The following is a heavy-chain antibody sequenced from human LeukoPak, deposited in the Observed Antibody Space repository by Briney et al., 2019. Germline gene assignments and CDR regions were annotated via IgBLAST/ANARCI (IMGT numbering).Heavy chain of an antibody. V-gene: IGHV3-33*01. J-gene: IGHJ5*02. CDR2: VWYDGSNK. CDR3: ARWITMVRGDRFDP. D-gene: IGHD3-10*01. Sequence: GGSLRLSCAASGFXISSYGMHWVRQAPGKGLEWMAVVWYDGSNKYYADSVKGRFTISRDNSNNTLYLQMNSLRAEDTAVYYCARWITMVRGDRFDPWGQGTLVIVSS. CDR1: GFXISSYG.